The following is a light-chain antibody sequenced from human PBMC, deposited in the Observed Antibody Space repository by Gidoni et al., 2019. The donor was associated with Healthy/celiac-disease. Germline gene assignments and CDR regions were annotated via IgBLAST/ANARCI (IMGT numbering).Light chain of an antibody. CDR1: QGISNY. J-gene: IGKJ1*01. V-gene: IGKV1-27*01. CDR3: QKYNSAPTWT. CDR2: AAS. Sequence: DIQMTQSPSSLSASVGDRVTITCRASQGISNYLAWYQQKPAKVPKLLIYAASTLQAGVPSRSSGRGSGTDFTLTISSLQPEDVATYYCQKYNSAPTWTFGQGTKVEIK.